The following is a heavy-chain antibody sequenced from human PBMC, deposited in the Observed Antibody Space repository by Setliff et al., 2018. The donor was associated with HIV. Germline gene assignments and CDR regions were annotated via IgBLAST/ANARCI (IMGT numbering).Heavy chain of an antibody. Sequence: ASVKVSCKASGGTFRTYAISWVRQAPGQGLEWMGGIIPMFGTANYAPRFQGRVTITADESTSTVYMELSSLRSEDSAVYYCARGRASYNVFDIWGQGTMVTVSS. D-gene: IGHD1-1*01. CDR2: IIPMFGTA. CDR3: ARGRASYNVFDI. CDR1: GGTFRTYA. J-gene: IGHJ3*02. V-gene: IGHV1-69*13.